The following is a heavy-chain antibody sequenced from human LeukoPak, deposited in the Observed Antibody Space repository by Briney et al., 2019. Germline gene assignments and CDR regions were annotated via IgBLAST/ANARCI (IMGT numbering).Heavy chain of an antibody. CDR1: GFTFSDHH. CDR2: ISSSGNTT. V-gene: IGHV3-11*04. Sequence: PGGSLRLSCAASGFTFSDHHMSWIRQAAGKGLEGVSYISSSGNTTYYADSEKGRFTIYRDYAKNSLYMQMNSLRDEDTAVYYCARDGGSSWYFEYWGKGTLVTVSS. D-gene: IGHD6-13*01. CDR3: ARDGGSSWYFEY. J-gene: IGHJ4*02.